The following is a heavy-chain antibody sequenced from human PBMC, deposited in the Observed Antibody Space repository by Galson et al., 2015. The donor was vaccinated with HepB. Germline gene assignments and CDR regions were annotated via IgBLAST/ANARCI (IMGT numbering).Heavy chain of an antibody. D-gene: IGHD1-26*01. CDR1: GFTFSSYA. J-gene: IGHJ4*02. V-gene: IGHV3-23*01. CDR3: AKDRESGSYLHQVFDY. Sequence: SLRLSCAASGFTFSSYAMSWVRQAPGKGLEWVSAISGSGGSTYYADSVKGRFTISRDNSKNTLYLQMNSLRAEDTAVYYCAKDRESGSYLHQVFDYWGQGTLVTVSS. CDR2: ISGSGGST.